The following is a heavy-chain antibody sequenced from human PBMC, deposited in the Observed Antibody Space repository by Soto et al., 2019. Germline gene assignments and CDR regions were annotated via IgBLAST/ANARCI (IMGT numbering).Heavy chain of an antibody. CDR3: ARVSIATPGRGIDH. D-gene: IGHD6-13*01. CDR2: IHSNGIET. J-gene: IGHJ5*02. V-gene: IGHV3-74*01. CDR1: GFTFSGFW. Sequence: EVQLVESGGGLVQPGGSLRLSFAASGFTFSGFWMHWVRQAPGKGLVWVSRIHSNGIETTYADSVQGRFTISRDNAKNTLYLQMNSLRAEDTAVYYCARVSIATPGRGIDHWGQGTLVTVSS.